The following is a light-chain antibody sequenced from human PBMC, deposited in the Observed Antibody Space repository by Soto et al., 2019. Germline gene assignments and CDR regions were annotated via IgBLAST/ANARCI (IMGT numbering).Light chain of an antibody. CDR2: DAF. CDR3: QQRGNWPFT. Sequence: EVVLTQSPATLSLSPGERSTLSCRARQGVRSYLAWYQQKPGQTPRLLIYDAFNRATGIPARFSGSGSGTDFTLTISSLEPEDFAIYYCQQRGNWPFTFGQGTRLDIK. V-gene: IGKV3D-11*01. CDR1: QGVRSY. J-gene: IGKJ2*01.